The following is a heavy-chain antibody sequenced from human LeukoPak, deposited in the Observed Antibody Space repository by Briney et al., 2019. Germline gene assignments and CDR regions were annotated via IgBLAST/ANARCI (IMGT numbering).Heavy chain of an antibody. CDR2: IWNDGSNK. CDR1: GFTFSGYG. J-gene: IGHJ3*01. Sequence: GRSLRLSCAASGFTFSGYGMHWARQAPGKGLEWVAVIWNDGSNKYYADSVKGRFTISRDNSKNTLYLQMNSLRAEDTAVYYCARGIYGSGRGHFFDFWGQGTMVTVSS. V-gene: IGHV3-33*01. D-gene: IGHD3-10*01. CDR3: ARGIYGSGRGHFFDF.